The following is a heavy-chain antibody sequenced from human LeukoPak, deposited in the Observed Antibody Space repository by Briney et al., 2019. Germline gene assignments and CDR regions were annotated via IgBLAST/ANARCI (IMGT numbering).Heavy chain of an antibody. CDR3: ARDKGGYSYGLVGYYYYMDV. D-gene: IGHD5-18*01. J-gene: IGHJ6*03. CDR2: NYYSGST. V-gene: IGHV4-39*07. CDR1: GGSISSYY. Sequence: PSETLSLTCTVSGGSISSYYWSWIRQPPGKRLEGIGSNYYSGSTYYNPSLKSRVTISVDTSKNQFSLKLSSVNAADTAVYYCARDKGGYSYGLVGYYYYMDVWGKGTTVTVSS.